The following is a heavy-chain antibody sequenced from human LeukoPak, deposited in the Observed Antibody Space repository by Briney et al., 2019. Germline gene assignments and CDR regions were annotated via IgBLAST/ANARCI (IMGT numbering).Heavy chain of an antibody. J-gene: IGHJ5*02. D-gene: IGHD6-19*01. CDR2: IYYSGST. V-gene: IGHV4-39*01. CDR3: ARQDHSGWYPDNNRFDP. Sequence: SETLSLTCTVSGGSISSSSYYWGWIRQPPGKGLEWIGSIYYSGSTYYNPSLKSRVTISVDTSKNQFSLKLSSVTAADTAVYYCARQDHSGWYPDNNRFDPWGQGTLVTVSS. CDR1: GGSISSSSYY.